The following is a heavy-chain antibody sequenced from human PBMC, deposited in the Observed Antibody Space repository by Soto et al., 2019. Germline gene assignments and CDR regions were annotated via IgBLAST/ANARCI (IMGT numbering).Heavy chain of an antibody. CDR1: GYTFTSYY. CDR3: AGEGGVYGSYGDHRDVH. D-gene: IGHD3-10*01. J-gene: IGHJ4*02. Sequence: ASVKVSCKASGYTFTSYYMHWVRQAPGQGLEWMGIINPSGGSTSYAQKFQGRVTMTRDTSTSTVYMELSSLRSEDTAVYYCAGEGGVYGSYGDHRDVHWCQGPL. V-gene: IGHV1-46*01. CDR2: INPSGGST.